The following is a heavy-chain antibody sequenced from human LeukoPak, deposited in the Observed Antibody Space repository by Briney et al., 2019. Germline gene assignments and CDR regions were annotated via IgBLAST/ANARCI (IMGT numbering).Heavy chain of an antibody. CDR3: VKDRVLGGFGELDY. J-gene: IGHJ4*02. Sequence: GGSLRLSCAASGFTFSSYAMSWVRQAPGKGLEWVSAISGSGGSTYYADSVKGRFTISRDNSQNTVYLQVNSLRPEDTALYFCVKDRVLGGFGELDYWGQGTLVTVSS. V-gene: IGHV3-23*01. CDR2: ISGSGGST. CDR1: GFTFSSYA. D-gene: IGHD3-10*01.